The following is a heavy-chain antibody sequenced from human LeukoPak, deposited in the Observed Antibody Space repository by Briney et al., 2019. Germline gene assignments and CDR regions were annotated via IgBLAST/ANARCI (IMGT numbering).Heavy chain of an antibody. Sequence: SETLSLTCTVSGGSISSSSYYWGWIRQPPGKGLEWIGSIHYSESTYYNPTLKSRVTISVDTSKNQFSLKLSSVTAADSAVYYCARCHYYYGSGSYRGYFDYWGQGTLATVSS. CDR3: ARCHYYYGSGSYRGYFDY. V-gene: IGHV4-39*01. CDR1: GGSISSSSYY. D-gene: IGHD3-10*01. J-gene: IGHJ4*02. CDR2: IHYSEST.